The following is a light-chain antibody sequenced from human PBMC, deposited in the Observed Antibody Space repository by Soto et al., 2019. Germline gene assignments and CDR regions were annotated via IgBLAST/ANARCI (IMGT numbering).Light chain of an antibody. CDR3: SSYTTSSPHVV. CDR1: SSDVGSYNY. Sequence: QSALTQPASVSGSPGQSITISCTGTSSDVGSYNYVSWYQQYPGKAPKLMIYDVSNRPSGVSYRFSVSKSGNTASLTISGLHAEDADDYYCSSYTTSSPHVVFGTGTKLTVL. J-gene: IGLJ3*02. V-gene: IGLV2-14*01. CDR2: DVS.